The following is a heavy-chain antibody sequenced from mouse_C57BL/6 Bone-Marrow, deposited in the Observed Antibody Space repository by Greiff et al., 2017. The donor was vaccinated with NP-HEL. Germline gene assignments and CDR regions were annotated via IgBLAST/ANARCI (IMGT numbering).Heavy chain of an antibody. V-gene: IGHV1-76*01. CDR2: IYPGSGNT. J-gene: IGHJ3*01. CDR1: GYTFTDYY. Sequence: QVQLQQSGAELVRPGASVKLSCKASGYTFTDYYINWVKQRPGQGLEWIARIYPGSGNTYYNEKFKGKATLTAEKSSSTAYMQLSSLTSEDSAVYFCARPEGDWGQGTLVTVSA. CDR3: ARPEGD.